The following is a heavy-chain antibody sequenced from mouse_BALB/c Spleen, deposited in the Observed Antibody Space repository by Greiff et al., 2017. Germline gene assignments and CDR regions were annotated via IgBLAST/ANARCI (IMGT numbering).Heavy chain of an antibody. CDR2: LSNGGGST. J-gene: IGHJ4*01. CDR1: GFTFSSYT. CDR3: ARRTVTDYAMDY. D-gene: IGHD2-13*01. Sequence: EVQRVESGGGLVQPGGSLTLSCAASGFTFSSYTMSWVRRTPEKRLGWVAYLSNGGGSTYYPDTVKGLFTISRDNAKNTLYLQMISLKSEDTAMYYGARRTVTDYAMDYWGQGTSVTVSS. V-gene: IGHV5-12-2*01.